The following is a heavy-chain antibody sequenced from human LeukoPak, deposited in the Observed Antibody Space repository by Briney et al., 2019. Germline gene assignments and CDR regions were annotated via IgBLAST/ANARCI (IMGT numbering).Heavy chain of an antibody. CDR1: GFTFSGYA. CDR3: ATQPGDFDY. V-gene: IGHV3-43*02. CDR2: ISWDGGST. Sequence: PGGSLRLSCAASGFTFSGYAMSWVRQAPGKGLEWVSLISWDGGSTYYADSVKGRFTISRDNSKNSLYLQMNSLRTEDTALYYCATQPGDFDYWGQGTLVTVSS. J-gene: IGHJ4*02. D-gene: IGHD2-8*02.